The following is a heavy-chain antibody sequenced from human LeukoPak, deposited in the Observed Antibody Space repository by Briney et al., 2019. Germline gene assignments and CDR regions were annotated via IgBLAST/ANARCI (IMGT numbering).Heavy chain of an antibody. V-gene: IGHV3-74*01. CDR3: ARDPTIFGVVIVPDY. CDR1: GFTFSSYW. J-gene: IGHJ4*02. CDR2: INSDGSST. Sequence: GGSLRLSCAASGFTFSSYWMHWVRQAPGKGLVWVSRINSDGSSTSYADSVKGRFTISRDNAKNTLYLQMNSLRAEDTAVYYCARDPTIFGVVIVPDYWGQGTLVTVSS. D-gene: IGHD3-3*01.